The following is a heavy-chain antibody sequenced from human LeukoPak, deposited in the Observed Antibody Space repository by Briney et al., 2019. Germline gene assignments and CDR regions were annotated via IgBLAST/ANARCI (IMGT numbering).Heavy chain of an antibody. D-gene: IGHD5-18*01. J-gene: IGHJ4*02. V-gene: IGHV1-8*01. CDR3: ARRIRQDEY. CDR2: MNPNSGNT. Sequence: ASVKVSCKASGYTFTSYDINWVRQATGQGLERMGYMNPNSGNTVYAQKFQGRVTMTRNTSISTAYMELSSLRSEDTAIYYCARRIRQDEYWGQGTLVAVSS. CDR1: GYTFTSYD.